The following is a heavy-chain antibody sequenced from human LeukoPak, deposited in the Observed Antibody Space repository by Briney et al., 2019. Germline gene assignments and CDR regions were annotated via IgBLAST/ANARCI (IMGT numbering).Heavy chain of an antibody. CDR3: ARTYYDILTSYNPYFDY. CDR2: ISSSSSSYI. Sequence: GGSLRLSCAASGFTFSSYSMNWVRQAPGKGLEWVSSISSSSSSYIYYADSVKGRFTISRDNAKNSLYLQMNSLRAEDTAVYYCARTYYDILTSYNPYFDYWGQGTLVTVSS. J-gene: IGHJ4*02. V-gene: IGHV3-21*01. CDR1: GFTFSSYS. D-gene: IGHD3-9*01.